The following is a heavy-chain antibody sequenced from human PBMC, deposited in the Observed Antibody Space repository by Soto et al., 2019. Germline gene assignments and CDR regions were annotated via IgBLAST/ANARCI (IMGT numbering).Heavy chain of an antibody. D-gene: IGHD2-21*01. CDR3: ARGEYCGGGYCPPYYNYYMDV. Sequence: QVQLQQWGARLLKPSETLSLTCNVYGGSFSGYYWSWIRQPPGKGLEWIGEINHIATTNCNPSLKSRVTMSIDTSKGQISLNLTSVTAADTAVYYCARGEYCGGGYCPPYYNYYMDVWGTGTTVTVSS. CDR1: GGSFSGYY. CDR2: INHIATT. V-gene: IGHV4-34*01. J-gene: IGHJ6*03.